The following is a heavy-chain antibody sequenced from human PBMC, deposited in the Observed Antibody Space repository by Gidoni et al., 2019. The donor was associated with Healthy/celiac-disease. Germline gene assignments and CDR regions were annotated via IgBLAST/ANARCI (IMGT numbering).Heavy chain of an antibody. CDR1: GFPFSSYS. CDR3: ARELEAGRDSSGEATFDY. D-gene: IGHD6-19*01. Sequence: ELQLVESGGGMVKTGGSLRLYCSASGFPFSSYSMNWVRQAPGKRLEWVSSISSSSSNIYYADSVKGRFTISRDNAKNSVYLQMNSLRAEDTAVYYCARELEAGRDSSGEATFDYWGQGTLVTVSS. V-gene: IGHV3-21*01. J-gene: IGHJ4*02. CDR2: ISSSSSNI.